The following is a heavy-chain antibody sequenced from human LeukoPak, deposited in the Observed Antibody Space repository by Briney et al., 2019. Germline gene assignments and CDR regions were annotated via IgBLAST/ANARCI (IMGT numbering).Heavy chain of an antibody. CDR3: AREGYSSGWYGSLGY. Sequence: SETLSLTCTVSGGSISSYYWSWIRQPPGKGLEGIGYIYYSGSTNYNPSLKSRVTISVDTSKNQFSLKLSSVTAADTAVYYCAREGYSSGWYGSLGYWGQGTLVTVSS. CDR1: GGSISSYY. V-gene: IGHV4-59*01. D-gene: IGHD6-19*01. J-gene: IGHJ4*02. CDR2: IYYSGST.